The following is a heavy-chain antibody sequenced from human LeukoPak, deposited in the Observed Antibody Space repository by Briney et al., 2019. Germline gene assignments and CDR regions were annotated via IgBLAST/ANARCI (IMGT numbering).Heavy chain of an antibody. J-gene: IGHJ4*02. Sequence: PGGSLRLSCAASGFTFSSYSMNWVRQAPGKGLEWVSFISTSGSYTYYADSVKDRFTISRDNAKNSLYLLMNSLRAEDTAVYYCATDRPFDYWGQGTLVTVSS. V-gene: IGHV3-21*01. CDR1: GFTFSSYS. CDR2: ISTSGSYT. CDR3: ATDRPFDY.